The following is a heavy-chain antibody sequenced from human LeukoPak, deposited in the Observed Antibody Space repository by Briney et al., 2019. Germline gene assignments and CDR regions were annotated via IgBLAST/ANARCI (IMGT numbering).Heavy chain of an antibody. Sequence: PGRSLRLSCAASGFTFDDYAMHWVRRAAGKVLEWVSVISWNSGSIGYADSVKGRFTISRDNAKNSLYLQMNSLRAEDTALYYCAKDYYGSGSLDAFDIWGQGTMVTVSS. J-gene: IGHJ3*02. CDR1: GFTFDDYA. D-gene: IGHD3-10*01. V-gene: IGHV3-9*01. CDR3: AKDYYGSGSLDAFDI. CDR2: ISWNSGSI.